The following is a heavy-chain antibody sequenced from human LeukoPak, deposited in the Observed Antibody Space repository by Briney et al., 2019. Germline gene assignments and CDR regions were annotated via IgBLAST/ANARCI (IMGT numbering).Heavy chain of an antibody. CDR1: GGSISSYY. J-gene: IGHJ5*02. V-gene: IGHV4-4*07. CDR2: IYTSGST. Sequence: PSQTLSLTCTVSGGSISSYYWSWIRQPAGKGLEWIGRIYTSGSTNYNPSLKSRVTMSVDTSKNQFSLKLSSVTAADTAVYYCARDGTSITIFGVVYTLWFDPWGQGTLVTVSS. D-gene: IGHD3-3*01. CDR3: ARDGTSITIFGVVYTLWFDP.